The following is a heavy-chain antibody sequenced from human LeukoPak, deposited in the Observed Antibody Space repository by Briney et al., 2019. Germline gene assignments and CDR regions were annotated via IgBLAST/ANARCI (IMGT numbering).Heavy chain of an antibody. D-gene: IGHD6-19*01. CDR3: ASVSDISVAAYFDY. J-gene: IGHJ4*02. V-gene: IGHV3-20*04. CDR2: INWNGGST. CDR1: GFTFDDYG. Sequence: PGGSLRLSCAASGFTFDDYGLSWVRQAPGKGLEWVSTINWNGGSTGYADSVKGRFTSSRDNAKNSLYLQMNSLRAEDTALYYCASVSDISVAAYFDYWGQGTLVTVSS.